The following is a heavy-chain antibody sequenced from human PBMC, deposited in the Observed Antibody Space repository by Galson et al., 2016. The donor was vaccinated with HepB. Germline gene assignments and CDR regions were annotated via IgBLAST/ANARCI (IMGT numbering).Heavy chain of an antibody. J-gene: IGHJ5*02. D-gene: IGHD4-11*01. CDR3: ARHLTAGGLFSDNYFGP. V-gene: IGHV5-51*01. Sequence: QSGAEVKKPGESLTISCKGSGYSFSSYWIGWVRQMPGKGLELMGIIYPDDSDTRYSPSFQGPVTISADKSISTAYLQWRSLKASDTAMYFCARHLTAGGLFSDNYFGPWGQGTLVTVSS. CDR2: IYPDDSDT. CDR1: GYSFSSYW.